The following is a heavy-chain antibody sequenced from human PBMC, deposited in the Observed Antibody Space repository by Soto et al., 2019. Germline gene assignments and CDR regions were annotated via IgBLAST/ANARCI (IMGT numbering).Heavy chain of an antibody. J-gene: IGHJ4*02. CDR1: GFTFSSYA. Sequence: GSLRLSCAASGFTFSSYAMHWVRQAPGKGLEWVAVISYDGSNKYYADSVKGRFTISRDNSKNTLYLQMNSLRAEDTAVYYCARDRAIFGVAKGPFDYWGQGT. CDR2: ISYDGSNK. V-gene: IGHV3-30-3*01. CDR3: ARDRAIFGVAKGPFDY. D-gene: IGHD3-3*01.